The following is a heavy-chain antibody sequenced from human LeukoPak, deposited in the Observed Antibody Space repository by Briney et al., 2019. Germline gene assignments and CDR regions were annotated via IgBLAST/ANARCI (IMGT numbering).Heavy chain of an antibody. J-gene: IGHJ6*02. Sequence: PSETLSLTCTVSGGSMNNRDYYWSWIRQPPGKGLEWLGYIYYSGSTYYNPSLKSRITISEDTPKNQFSLKLKSVTAADTAVYFCARNWGAAGWSNYYDMDVWGQGTTVIVSS. D-gene: IGHD7-27*01. V-gene: IGHV4-30-4*01. CDR1: GGSMNNRDYY. CDR3: ARNWGAAGWSNYYDMDV. CDR2: IYYSGST.